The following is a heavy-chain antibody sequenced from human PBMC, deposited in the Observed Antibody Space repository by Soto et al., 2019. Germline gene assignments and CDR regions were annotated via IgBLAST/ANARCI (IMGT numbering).Heavy chain of an antibody. CDR1: GYSFTSYL. D-gene: IGHD6-19*01. CDR2: IYPGDSDT. Sequence: GESLKISCKGSGYSFTSYLIGWVSQMPGKGLEWMGIIYPGDSDTRYSPSFQGQVTISADKSISTAYLQWSSLKASDTAMYYCARHSALYGSGWRYFDYWGQGTLVTVSS. V-gene: IGHV5-51*01. J-gene: IGHJ4*02. CDR3: ARHSALYGSGWRYFDY.